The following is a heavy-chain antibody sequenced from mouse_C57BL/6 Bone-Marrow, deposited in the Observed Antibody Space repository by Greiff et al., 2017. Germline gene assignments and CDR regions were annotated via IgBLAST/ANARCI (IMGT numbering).Heavy chain of an antibody. CDR1: GFTFSDAW. V-gene: IGHV6-6*01. Sequence: EVKLMESGGGLVQPGGSMKLSCAASGFTFSDAWMDWVRQSPEKGLEWVAEIRNKANNHATYYAESVKGRFTISRDDSKSSVYLQMNSLRAEDTGSYYCTRGHYSNYGGFAYWGQGTLVTVSA. D-gene: IGHD2-5*01. CDR3: TRGHYSNYGGFAY. CDR2: IRNKANNHAT. J-gene: IGHJ3*01.